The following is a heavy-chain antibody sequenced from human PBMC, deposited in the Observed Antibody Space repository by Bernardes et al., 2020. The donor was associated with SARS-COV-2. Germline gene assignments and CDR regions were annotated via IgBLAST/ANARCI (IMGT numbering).Heavy chain of an antibody. CDR2: MGGRNSYI. CDR1: RTTFNSFR. J-gene: IGHJ6*02. Sequence: VTRRRNSAGLRTTFNSFRVKRVLDRTGRALEWVSAMGGRNSYIDYADSVKGRFTISRDNAKNSLYLQMNSLRAEDTAVYYCAKIKNTVGGNPYLSYSYAMDVWGLDTTVTVFS. V-gene: IGHV3-21*01. CDR3: AKIKNTVGGNPYLSYSYAMDV. D-gene: IGHD6-19*01.